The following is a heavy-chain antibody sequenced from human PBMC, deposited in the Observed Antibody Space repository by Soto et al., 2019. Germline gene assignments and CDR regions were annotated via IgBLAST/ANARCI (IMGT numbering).Heavy chain of an antibody. CDR2: ISSRSTYI. D-gene: IGHD1-26*01. J-gene: IGHJ3*01. Sequence: KPGGSLRLSCAASGFTFSRYSMNWVRQAPGKGLEWVSSISSRSTYIYYVDSVKGRFTISRDNARNSLYLQMNTLRAEDTAVYYCTRDPATPVPDNFDLWGQGTMVTVSS. CDR3: TRDPATPVPDNFDL. V-gene: IGHV3-21*01. CDR1: GFTFSRYS.